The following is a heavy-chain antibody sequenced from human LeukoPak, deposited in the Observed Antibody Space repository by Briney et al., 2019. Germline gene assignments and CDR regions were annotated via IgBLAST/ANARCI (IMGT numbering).Heavy chain of an antibody. D-gene: IGHD1-26*01. V-gene: IGHV3-23*01. CDR3: AKESIPARIVGATGGFDY. CDR1: GFTFSSYG. Sequence: GGSLRLSCAASGFTFSSYGMSWVRQAPGKGLEWVSAISGSGGSTYYADSVKGRFTISRDNSKNTLYLQMNSLRAEDTAVYYCAKESIPARIVGATGGFDYWGQGTLVTVSS. CDR2: ISGSGGST. J-gene: IGHJ4*02.